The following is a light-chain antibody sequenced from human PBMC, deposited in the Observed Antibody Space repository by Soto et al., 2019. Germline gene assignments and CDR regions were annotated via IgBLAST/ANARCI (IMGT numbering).Light chain of an antibody. CDR3: RQYNSYSPLT. Sequence: DIQMIQSPPTLSATVGGRVTITCRANQSISPLLAWYQQKPGNAPNHLIYKASRLETGGPSRFSGSGSGTKFSLTIRFLLHDEVATYYCRQYNSYSPLTFGGGTMVDIK. J-gene: IGKJ4*01. V-gene: IGKV1-5*03. CDR1: QSISPL. CDR2: KAS.